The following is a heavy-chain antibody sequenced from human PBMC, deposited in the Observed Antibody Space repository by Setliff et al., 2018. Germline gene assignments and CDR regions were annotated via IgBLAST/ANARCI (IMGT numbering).Heavy chain of an antibody. J-gene: IGHJ4*02. Sequence: GGSLRLSCAASGFTFSNYAMSWVRQAPGKGLEWVSAISGSGAISYADSVKGRFTVSRDNSKNTLYLQMNSLRGEDTAVYYCARDRAGYYYGSGSYYLFDYWGQGTLVTVSS. D-gene: IGHD3-10*01. CDR1: GFTFSNYA. CDR3: ARDRAGYYYGSGSYYLFDY. CDR2: ISGSGAI. V-gene: IGHV3-23*01.